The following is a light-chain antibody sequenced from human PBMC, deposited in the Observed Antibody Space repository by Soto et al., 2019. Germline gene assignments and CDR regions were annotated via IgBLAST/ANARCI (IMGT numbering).Light chain of an antibody. Sequence: EIVIKQSPETLSVSPGERATLSCRASQSVSSNLAWYQQKPGQAPRLRIYGASTRATGIPSRFSGSESGTEFTLTISSLQSEDFAVYYCQQYGTSPLSFGGGARLEVK. J-gene: IGKJ4*01. CDR3: QQYGTSPLS. V-gene: IGKV3-15*01. CDR2: GAS. CDR1: QSVSSN.